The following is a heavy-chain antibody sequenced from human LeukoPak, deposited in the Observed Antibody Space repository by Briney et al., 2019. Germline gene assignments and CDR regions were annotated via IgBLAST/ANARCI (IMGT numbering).Heavy chain of an antibody. J-gene: IGHJ4*02. V-gene: IGHV3-48*01. CDR2: IGKSSSSI. CDR3: ARDYGYGFDY. CDR1: GFTFSSYS. Sequence: GGSLRLSCAVSGFTFSSYSMNWVRQAPGKGLEWISYIGKSSSSISYADSVKGRFTISTDNAKSSLYLQMNSLRAEDTAVYYCARDYGYGFDYRGQGTLVTLSS. D-gene: IGHD5-18*01.